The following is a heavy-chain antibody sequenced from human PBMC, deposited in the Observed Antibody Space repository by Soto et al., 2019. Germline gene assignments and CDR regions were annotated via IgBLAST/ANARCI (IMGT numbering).Heavy chain of an antibody. J-gene: IGHJ4*02. CDR2: INPNSGGT. D-gene: IGHD2-2*01. Sequence: ASVKVSCKASGYTFTDYYMHWVRQAPGQGLEWMGWINPNSGGTNYAQKFQGWVTMTRDTSISTAYMELSRLRSDDTAVYYCARARSDCSSTSCYVGYFDYWGQGTLVTVSS. V-gene: IGHV1-2*04. CDR1: GYTFTDYY. CDR3: ARARSDCSSTSCYVGYFDY.